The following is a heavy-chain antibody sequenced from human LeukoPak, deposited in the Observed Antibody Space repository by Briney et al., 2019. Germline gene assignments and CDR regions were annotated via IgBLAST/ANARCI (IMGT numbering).Heavy chain of an antibody. CDR1: GFTFSKFY. CDR3: ASEYFYRHES. V-gene: IGHV3-15*01. D-gene: IGHD3-10*01. CDR2: MKSKSHGGTA. Sequence: GGSLRLSCAASGFTFSKFYMTWVRHAPGKGLEWVGRMKSKSHGGTADYAAPVEGRFTVSRDDSKNTLYLQMNSLKTEDTAVYYCASEYFYRHESWGQGTLVTVSS. J-gene: IGHJ5*02.